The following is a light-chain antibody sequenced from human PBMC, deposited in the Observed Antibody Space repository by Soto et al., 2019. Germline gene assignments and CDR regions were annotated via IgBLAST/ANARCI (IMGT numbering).Light chain of an antibody. J-gene: IGKJ2*01. CDR1: QSLLHSDGKTY. Sequence: DIVMTQSPLSLPVTPGEPASISCRSSQSLLHSDGKTYFDWYLQKPEQSPQLLIYLGSNRASGVPDRFSGSGSGTDFTLKISRVEAEDVGVYYCMQVLQTPYTFGQGTKLEIK. V-gene: IGKV2-28*01. CDR2: LGS. CDR3: MQVLQTPYT.